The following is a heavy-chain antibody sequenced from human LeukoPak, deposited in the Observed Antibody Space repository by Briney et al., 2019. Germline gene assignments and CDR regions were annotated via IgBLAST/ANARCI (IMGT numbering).Heavy chain of an antibody. CDR1: GFTFSRHG. V-gene: IGHV3-48*01. Sequence: PGGSLRLSCAASGFTFSRHGMNWFRQAPGKGLDWVSYIATDSSSMYYADSVRGRFTVSRDNAKNSMYLQMDALRADDTGLYHCAGDDYNENAGTLKWGQGTLVTVSS. CDR2: IATDSSSM. CDR3: AGDDYNENAGTLK. J-gene: IGHJ4*02. D-gene: IGHD5-24*01.